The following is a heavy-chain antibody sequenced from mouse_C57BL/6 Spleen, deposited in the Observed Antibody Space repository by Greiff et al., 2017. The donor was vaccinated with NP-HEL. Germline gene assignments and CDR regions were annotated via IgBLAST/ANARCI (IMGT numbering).Heavy chain of an antibody. D-gene: IGHD1-1*01. CDR3: ARNHYGSSLFDY. V-gene: IGHV2-2*01. J-gene: IGHJ2*01. Sequence: QVQLQQSGPGLVQPSQSLSITCTVSGFSLTSYGVHWVRQSPGKGLEWLGVIWSGGSTDYNAAFISRLSISKDNSKSQVFFKMNSLQADDTAIYYCARNHYGSSLFDYWGQGTTLTVSS. CDR1: GFSLTSYG. CDR2: IWSGGST.